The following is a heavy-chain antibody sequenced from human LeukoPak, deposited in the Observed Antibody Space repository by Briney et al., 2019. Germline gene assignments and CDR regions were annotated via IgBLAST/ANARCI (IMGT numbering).Heavy chain of an antibody. V-gene: IGHV4-39*01. CDR2: IYYSGST. J-gene: IGHJ4*02. D-gene: IGHD6-19*01. Sequence: SETLSLTCTVSGGSISSSSYYWDWIRQPPGKGLEWIGSIYYSGSTYYNPSLESRVTISVDTSKNQFSLKLSSVTAADTAVYYCATSGWYLLPGVYWGQGTLVTVSS. CDR1: GGSISSSSYY. CDR3: ATSGWYLLPGVY.